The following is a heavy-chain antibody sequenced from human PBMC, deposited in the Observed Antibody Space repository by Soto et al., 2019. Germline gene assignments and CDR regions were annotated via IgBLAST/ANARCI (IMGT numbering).Heavy chain of an antibody. CDR1: GFTFSSYA. Sequence: QVQLVESGGGVVQPGRSLRLSCAASGFTFSSYAMHWVRQAPGKGLEWVAVISYDGSNKYYADSVKGRFTISRDNSKNTLYLQMNSLIAEDTAVYYCARNYYDSSGYPWGMDVWGQGTTVTVSS. J-gene: IGHJ6*02. D-gene: IGHD3-22*01. CDR2: ISYDGSNK. CDR3: ARNYYDSSGYPWGMDV. V-gene: IGHV3-30-3*01.